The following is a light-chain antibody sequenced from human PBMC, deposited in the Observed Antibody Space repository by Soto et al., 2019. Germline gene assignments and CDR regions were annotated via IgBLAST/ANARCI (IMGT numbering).Light chain of an antibody. CDR1: QSISSY. CDR2: AGS. V-gene: IGKV1-39*01. Sequence: DIQMTQSPSSLSASVGDRVTITCRASQSISSYLNWYQQKPGKAPKLLIYAGSSLQSGVPSRFSVSGSGTDFTLTISSLQPEDFATYYCQQSYSTPPYTFGQGTKLEIK. J-gene: IGKJ2*01. CDR3: QQSYSTPPYT.